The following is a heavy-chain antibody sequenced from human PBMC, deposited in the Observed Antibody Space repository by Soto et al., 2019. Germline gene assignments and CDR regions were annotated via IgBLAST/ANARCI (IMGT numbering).Heavy chain of an antibody. CDR2: ISYDGSNK. V-gene: IGHV3-30*18. Sequence: QVQLVESGGGVVQPGRSLRLSCAGSGFTFSTYGMHWVRQAPGKGLEWMAVISYDGSNKFYADSVKGRFIISRDNSKNTLYLQMNSLRAEDTAVYYCAKDGYNWNDIVDWGQGTRVTVSS. CDR3: AKDGYNWNDIVD. J-gene: IGHJ4*02. CDR1: GFTFSTYG. D-gene: IGHD1-20*01.